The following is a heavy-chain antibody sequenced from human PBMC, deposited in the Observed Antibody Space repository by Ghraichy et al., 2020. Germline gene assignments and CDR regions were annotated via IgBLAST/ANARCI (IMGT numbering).Heavy chain of an antibody. CDR3: ASRRGDPGPYYFDY. D-gene: IGHD3-16*01. V-gene: IGHV1-69*13. J-gene: IGHJ4*02. Sequence: SVKVSCKASGGTFSSYAISWVRQAPGQGLEWMGGIIPIFGTANYAQKFQGRVTITADESTSTAYMELSSLRSEDTAVYYCASRRGDPGPYYFDYWGQGTLVTVSS. CDR1: GGTFSSYA. CDR2: IIPIFGTA.